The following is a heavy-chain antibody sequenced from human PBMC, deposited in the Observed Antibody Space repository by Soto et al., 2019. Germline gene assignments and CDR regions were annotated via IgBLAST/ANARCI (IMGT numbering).Heavy chain of an antibody. Sequence: GASVKVSCKASGGTFSSYAITWVRQAPGQGLEWMGRIIPIIGIINYAQKFQGRVTISADKFTGTAYMELTGLRSDDTAVYYCAGDPDSHYNDSHASSYPWGQGTLVPVSS. CDR2: IIPIIGII. V-gene: IGHV1-69*04. D-gene: IGHD4-4*01. J-gene: IGHJ5*02. CDR1: GGTFSSYA. CDR3: AGDPDSHYNDSHASSYP.